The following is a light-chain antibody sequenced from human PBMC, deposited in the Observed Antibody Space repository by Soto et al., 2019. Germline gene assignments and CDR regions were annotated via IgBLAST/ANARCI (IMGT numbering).Light chain of an antibody. CDR2: DVS. V-gene: IGLV2-14*01. CDR3: SSYTSSSTRV. J-gene: IGLJ2*01. Sequence: QSALTQPASVSGSPGQSITISCTGTSSDVGGYNYVSWYQQQPGKAPKLMIYDVSNRPSGVSNRFSGSKSGNKASLTISWLQAEDEADYYCSSYTSSSTRVVGGGTKLTVL. CDR1: SSDVGGYNY.